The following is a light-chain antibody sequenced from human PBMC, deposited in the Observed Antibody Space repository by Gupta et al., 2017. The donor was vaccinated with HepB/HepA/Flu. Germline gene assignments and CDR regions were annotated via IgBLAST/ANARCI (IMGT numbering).Light chain of an antibody. Sequence: SSELTQDPAVSVALGQTVRITCQGDSLRNYYASWYQQKPGQAPVLVIYGKNKRPSGIPDRFSASNSGTTASLTITGAEAEDEADYYCNSRDTITNQGIFGGGTKLTVL. CDR1: SLRNYY. CDR2: GKN. J-gene: IGLJ2*01. CDR3: NSRDTITNQGI. V-gene: IGLV3-19*01.